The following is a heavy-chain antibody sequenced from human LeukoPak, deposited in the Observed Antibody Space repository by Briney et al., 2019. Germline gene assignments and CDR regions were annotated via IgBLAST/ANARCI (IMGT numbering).Heavy chain of an antibody. CDR1: GSTFTSYY. Sequence: GSVKVSCKASGSTFTSYYMHWVRQAPGQGLEWMGIINPSGGSTSYAQKFQGRVTMTRDTSTSTVYMELSSLRSEDTAVYYCARDRPGYTFDYWGQGTLVTVSS. CDR3: ARDRPGYTFDY. J-gene: IGHJ4*02. CDR2: INPSGGST. D-gene: IGHD5-24*01. V-gene: IGHV1-46*01.